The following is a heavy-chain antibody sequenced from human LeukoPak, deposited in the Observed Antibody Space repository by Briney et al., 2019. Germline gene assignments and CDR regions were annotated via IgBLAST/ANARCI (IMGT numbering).Heavy chain of an antibody. D-gene: IGHD4-17*01. CDR3: ARLHRDYGDYTVWFDP. J-gene: IGHJ5*02. V-gene: IGHV4-4*07. CDR2: IYTSGST. Sequence: SETLSLTCTVSGGSISSYYWSWIRQPAGKGLEWIGRIYTSGSTNYNPSLKSRVTISVDTSKNQFSLKLSSVTAADTAVYYCARLHRDYGDYTVWFDPWGQGTLVTVSS. CDR1: GGSISSYY.